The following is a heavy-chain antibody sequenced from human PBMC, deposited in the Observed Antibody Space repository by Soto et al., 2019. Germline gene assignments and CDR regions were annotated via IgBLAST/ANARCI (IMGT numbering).Heavy chain of an antibody. Sequence: QITLNESGPTQVKPRQTLTLTCTFSGFSLTTSGVGVGWIRQSPGKAPEWLALIYWDDDKRYSPSLKSRLTIIKATSKNQVVLTMADLDPADTATYYCAHRVLRTVFGLVTTTAIYFDFWGQGTPVAVSS. CDR1: GFSLTTSGVG. V-gene: IGHV2-5*02. CDR2: IYWDDDK. D-gene: IGHD3-3*01. J-gene: IGHJ4*02. CDR3: AHRVLRTVFGLVTTTAIYFDF.